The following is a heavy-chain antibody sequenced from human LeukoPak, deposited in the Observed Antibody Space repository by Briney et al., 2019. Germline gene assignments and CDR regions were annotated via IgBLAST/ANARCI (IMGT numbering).Heavy chain of an antibody. Sequence: KPSETLSLTCTVSGGSISSYYWSWIRQPPGKGLEWIGYIYYSGSTNYNPSLKSRVTISVDTSKNQFSLKLSSVTAADTAVYYCARSLYSGYDRSWWYWGQGTLVTVSS. J-gene: IGHJ4*02. D-gene: IGHD5-12*01. CDR1: GGSISSYY. CDR2: IYYSGST. V-gene: IGHV4-59*08. CDR3: ARSLYSGYDRSWWY.